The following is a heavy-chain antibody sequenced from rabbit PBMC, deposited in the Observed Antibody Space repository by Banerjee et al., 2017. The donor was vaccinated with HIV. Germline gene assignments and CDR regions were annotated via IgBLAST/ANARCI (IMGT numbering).Heavy chain of an antibody. CDR1: GFSFSSYY. Sequence: QEQLEESGGDLVQPEGSLTLTCTASGFSFSSYYMCWVRQAPGKGLEWIACIGISSGTTYYATWAKGRFTISKTSSTTVTLQMTSLTAADTATYFCARGGYFNLWGPGTLVTVS. CDR2: IGISSGTT. J-gene: IGHJ4*01. CDR3: ARGGYFNL. V-gene: IGHV1S45*01.